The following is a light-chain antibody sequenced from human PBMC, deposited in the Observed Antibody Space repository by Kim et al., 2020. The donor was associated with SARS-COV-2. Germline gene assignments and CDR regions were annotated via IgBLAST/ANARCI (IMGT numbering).Light chain of an antibody. CDR2: DVS. J-gene: IGLJ1*01. CDR1: SSDVGGYNY. V-gene: IGLV2-11*01. Sequence: GQSVTISCTGTSSDVGGYNYVSWYQQHPGKAPKLMIYDVSKRPSGVPDRFSGSKSGNAASLTISGLQAEDEADYYCGSYAGSYTYVFGTGTKVTVL. CDR3: GSYAGSYTYV.